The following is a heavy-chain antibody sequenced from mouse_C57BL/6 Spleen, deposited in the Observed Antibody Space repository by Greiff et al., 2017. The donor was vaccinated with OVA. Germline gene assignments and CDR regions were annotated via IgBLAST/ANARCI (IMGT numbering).Heavy chain of an antibody. CDR3: ARDRTVVADWYFDG. Sequence: QVHVKQPGAELVKPGASVKLSCKASGYTFTSYWMHWVKPRPGRGLEWIGRIDPNSGGTKYNEKFKSKATLTVDKPSSTAYMQLSSLTSEDSAVYYCARDRTVVADWYFDGWGTGTTVTVSS. V-gene: IGHV1-72*01. J-gene: IGHJ1*03. D-gene: IGHD1-1*01. CDR2: IDPNSGGT. CDR1: GYTFTSYW.